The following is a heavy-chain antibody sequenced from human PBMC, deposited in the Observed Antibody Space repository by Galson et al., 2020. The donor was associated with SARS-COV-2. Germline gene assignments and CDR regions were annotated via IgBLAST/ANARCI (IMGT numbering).Heavy chain of an antibody. V-gene: IGHV3-21*01. CDR2: ITTSSTYI. D-gene: IGHD6-13*01. CDR1: GFTFSSYT. J-gene: IGHJ6*03. Sequence: GGSLRLSCVGSGFTFSSYTMNWVRQVPGKGLEWVSSITTSSTYINYADSVKGRSTISRDNAKNSLFLQMNSLRAGDTALYFCARTGTPHYYYSYYMDVWGKGTTVTVSS. CDR3: ARTGTPHYYYSYYMDV.